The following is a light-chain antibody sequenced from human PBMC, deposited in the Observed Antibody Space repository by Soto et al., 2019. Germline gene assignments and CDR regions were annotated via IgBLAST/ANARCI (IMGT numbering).Light chain of an antibody. CDR3: QSYDSSLSGSKV. Sequence: QAVLTQPPSVSGAPGQRVTISCTGSSSNIGARYDVHWYQQLPGTAPKLLIYGNINRPSGVPDRFSGSKSGTSASLAITGLQAEDEADYFCQSYDSSLSGSKVFGGGTKVTVL. CDR1: SSNIGARYD. V-gene: IGLV1-40*01. J-gene: IGLJ3*02. CDR2: GNI.